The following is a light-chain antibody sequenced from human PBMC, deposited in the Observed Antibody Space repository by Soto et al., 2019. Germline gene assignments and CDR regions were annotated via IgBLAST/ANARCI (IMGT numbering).Light chain of an antibody. CDR3: QQSDSTPIT. CDR1: QSITSY. J-gene: IGKJ5*01. CDR2: GAS. Sequence: DIQMTQSPSSLSASVGDRVTITCRAGQSITSYLNWYQQKPGKAPKLLIYGASTLQSGVPSRFSGSGPGTDFTLTISSLQPEDFATYYCQQSDSTPITFGQGTRLEIK. V-gene: IGKV1-39*01.